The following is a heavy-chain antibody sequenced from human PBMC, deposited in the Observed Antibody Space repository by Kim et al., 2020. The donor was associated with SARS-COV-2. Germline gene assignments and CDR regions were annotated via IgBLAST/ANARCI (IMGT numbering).Heavy chain of an antibody. V-gene: IGHV3-48*03. Sequence: GGSLRLSCAASGFTFSSYEMNWVRQAPGKGLEWVSYISSSGSTIYYADSVKGRFTISRDNAKNSLYLQMNSLRAEDTAVYYCARGWSNLWCFDYWGQGTLVTVSS. CDR2: ISSSGSTI. D-gene: IGHD2-21*01. CDR3: ARGWSNLWCFDY. CDR1: GFTFSSYE. J-gene: IGHJ4*02.